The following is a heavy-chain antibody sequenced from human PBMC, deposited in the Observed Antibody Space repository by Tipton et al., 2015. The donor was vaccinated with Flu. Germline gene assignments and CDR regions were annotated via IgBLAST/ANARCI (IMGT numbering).Heavy chain of an antibody. CDR3: ARGWQWLADAFDY. CDR2: IYYSGST. D-gene: IGHD6-19*01. CDR1: GGSISHYY. V-gene: IGHV4-59*08. J-gene: IGHJ4*02. Sequence: LRLSCTVSGGSISHYYWSWIRQSPGKGLEWIGYIYYSGSTNYNPTLKSQATISVDAAKSRFSLKLSSVTAADTAVYYCARGWQWLADAFDYWGQGTLVTVSS.